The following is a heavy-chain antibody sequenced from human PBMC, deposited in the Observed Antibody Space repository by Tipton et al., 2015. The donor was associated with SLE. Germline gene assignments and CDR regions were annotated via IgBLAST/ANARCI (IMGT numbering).Heavy chain of an antibody. CDR3: ARGPRSMGGSTRVDT. CDR1: GGSFSGFY. CDR2: IDHSGST. Sequence: PSLTCAVYGGSFSGFYWNWIRQPPGKGLEWIGEIDHSGSTNYNPSLKSRVTISLDTSKNQLSLRVSSVTAADTAVYYCARGPRSMGGSTRVDTWGQGTLVTVSS. V-gene: IGHV4-34*01. D-gene: IGHD2-2*01. J-gene: IGHJ4*02.